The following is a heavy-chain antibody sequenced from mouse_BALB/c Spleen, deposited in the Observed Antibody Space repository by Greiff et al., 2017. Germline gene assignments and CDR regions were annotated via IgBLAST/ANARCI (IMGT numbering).Heavy chain of an antibody. Sequence: EVKVVESGGGLVKPGGSLKLSCAASGFAFSSYDMSWVRQTPEKRLEWVAYISSGGGSTYYPDTVKGRFTISRDNAKNTLYLQMSSLKSEDTAMYYCARLYYDGYYAMDYWGQGTSVTVSS. CDR3: ARLYYDGYYAMDY. J-gene: IGHJ4*01. CDR2: ISSGGGST. CDR1: GFAFSSYD. V-gene: IGHV5-12-1*01. D-gene: IGHD2-4*01.